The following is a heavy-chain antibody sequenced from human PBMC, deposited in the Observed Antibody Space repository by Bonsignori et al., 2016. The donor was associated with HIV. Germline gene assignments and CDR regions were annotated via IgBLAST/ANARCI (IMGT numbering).Heavy chain of an antibody. J-gene: IGHJ6*03. V-gene: IGHV3-48*02. Sequence: VRQAPGKGLEWVSYISSSSSTIYYADSVKGRFTISRDNAKNSLYLQMNSLRDEDTAVYYCARVGEGATRGYYYYYMDVWGKGTTVTVSS. D-gene: IGHD1-26*01. CDR3: ARVGEGATRGYYYYYMDV. CDR2: ISSSSSTI.